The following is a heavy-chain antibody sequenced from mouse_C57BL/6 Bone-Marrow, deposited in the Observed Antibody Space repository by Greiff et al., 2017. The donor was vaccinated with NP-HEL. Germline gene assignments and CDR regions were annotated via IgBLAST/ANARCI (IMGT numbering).Heavy chain of an antibody. CDR3: ARSPSYYGSRYYAMDY. CDR2: ISTYYGDA. Sequence: QVTLKVSGPELVRPGVSVKISCKGSGYTFTDYAMHWVKQSHAKSLEWIGVISTYYGDASYNQKFKDKATMTVDKSSSTAYMELARLTSEDSAVYYCARSPSYYGSRYYAMDYWGQGTSVTVSS. D-gene: IGHD1-1*01. CDR1: GYTFTDYA. V-gene: IGHV1-67*01. J-gene: IGHJ4*01.